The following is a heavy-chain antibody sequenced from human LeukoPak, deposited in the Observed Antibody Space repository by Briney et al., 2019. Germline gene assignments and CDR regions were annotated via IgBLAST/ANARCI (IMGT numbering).Heavy chain of an antibody. Sequence: SETLSLTCTVSGGSISSSSYYWGWIRQPPGKGLEWIGSIYYSGSTYYNPSLKSRVTISVDTSKNQFSLKLSSVTAADTAVYYCARDPNYGDYGMDVWGQGTTVTVSS. D-gene: IGHD4-17*01. CDR2: IYYSGST. J-gene: IGHJ6*02. CDR1: GGSISSSSYY. V-gene: IGHV4-39*07. CDR3: ARDPNYGDYGMDV.